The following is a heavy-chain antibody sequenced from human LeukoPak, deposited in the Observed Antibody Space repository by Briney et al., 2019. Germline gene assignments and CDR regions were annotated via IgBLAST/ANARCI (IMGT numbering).Heavy chain of an antibody. V-gene: IGHV4-59*01. D-gene: IGHD3-22*01. Sequence: PSETLSLTCTVSGGSINNYYCSWIRQSPGKGLEWIGSRLFTGSASYNSSLRSRATISMGTSKNQFSFKLTSVTAADTAVYYCARGWEFYDSNGYVFDIWGQGKMVSVAS. J-gene: IGHJ3*02. CDR2: RLFTGSA. CDR3: ARGWEFYDSNGYVFDI. CDR1: GGSINNYY.